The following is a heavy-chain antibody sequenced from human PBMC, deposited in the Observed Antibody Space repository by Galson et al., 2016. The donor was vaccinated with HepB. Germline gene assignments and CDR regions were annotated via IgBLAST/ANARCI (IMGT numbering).Heavy chain of an antibody. CDR2: ISGSGGST. D-gene: IGHD3-9*01. CDR3: AKGFGATYYDMLTGNDG. J-gene: IGHJ4*02. CDR1: GFALGGYA. Sequence: SLRLSCAASGFALGGYAMSWVRQAPGKGLEWVSGISGSGGSTYYADSVKGRFSISRDNLKNTVDLQMNSLRAEDTAVYYWAKGFGATYYDMLTGNDGWGQGTLVTVSS. V-gene: IGHV3-23*01.